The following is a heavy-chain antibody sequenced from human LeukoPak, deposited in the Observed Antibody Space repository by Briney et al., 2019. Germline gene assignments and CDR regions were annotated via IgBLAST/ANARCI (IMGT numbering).Heavy chain of an antibody. V-gene: IGHV4-59*12. CDR3: ATGGKRIAAAGRAFDP. Sequence: PSETLSLTCTVSGDLSSGYYWSWIRQTPGRGLEWIGYIYYSGSTNYNPSLKSRVAISVDTSKNQFSLKLSSVTAADTAVYYCATGGKRIAAAGRAFDPWGQGTLVTVSS. CDR2: IYYSGST. D-gene: IGHD6-13*01. CDR1: GDLSSGYY. J-gene: IGHJ5*02.